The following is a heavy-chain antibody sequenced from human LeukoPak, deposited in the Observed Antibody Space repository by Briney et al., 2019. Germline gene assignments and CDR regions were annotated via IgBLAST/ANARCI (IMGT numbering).Heavy chain of an antibody. CDR3: ARDLALYSSGFGNY. Sequence: GGSLRLSCAAPGFTFSSYIMNWVRQAPGKGLEWVSSISSSSSYIYYADSVKCRFTISRDNAKNSLYLQMNSLRAEDTAVYYCARDLALYSSGFGNYWGEGTLVTVSS. CDR2: ISSSSSYI. V-gene: IGHV3-21*01. D-gene: IGHD6-19*01. J-gene: IGHJ4*02. CDR1: GFTFSSYI.